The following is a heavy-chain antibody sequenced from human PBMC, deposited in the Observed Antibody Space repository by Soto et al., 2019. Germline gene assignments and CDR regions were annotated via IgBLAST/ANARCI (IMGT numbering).Heavy chain of an antibody. J-gene: IGHJ4*02. CDR1: GYNFNTYG. V-gene: IGHV1-18*01. CDR3: ARDRDYSHTDADIDY. D-gene: IGHD3-22*01. Sequence: QVQLVQSGAEVRRPGTSVRISCTTSGYNFNTYGIFWVRQVPGEGLEWMGWISGYNGFTKYAQSREETVTLSTDMSTITAFLELRNLRSGDTALYFCARDRDYSHTDADIDYWGQGTLVTVSS. CDR2: ISGYNGFT.